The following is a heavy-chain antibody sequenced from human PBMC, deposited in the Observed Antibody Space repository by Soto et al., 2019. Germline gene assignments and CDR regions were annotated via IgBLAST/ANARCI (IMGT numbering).Heavy chain of an antibody. V-gene: IGHV4-39*01. J-gene: IGHJ5*02. CDR3: ARHAKGYYASGSYDYWFDP. CDR1: GGSISSSSYY. D-gene: IGHD3-10*01. Sequence: QLQLQESSPGLVKPSETLSLTCTVSGGSISSSSYYWGWIRQPPGKGLEYIGGIHYSASTYYSPSLKSRGSISVDTSKNQFSLRLSSVTAADTVIYYWARHAKGYYASGSYDYWFDPWGQGTLVTVSS. CDR2: IHYSAST.